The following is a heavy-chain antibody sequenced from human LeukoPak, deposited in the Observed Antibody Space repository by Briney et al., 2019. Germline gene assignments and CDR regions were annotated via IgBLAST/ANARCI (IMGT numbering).Heavy chain of an antibody. V-gene: IGHV4-4*07. CDR3: ARAPSYSYGPAHFDY. CDR2: IYTSGST. J-gene: IGHJ4*02. Sequence: SETLSLTCTVSGCSISSYYWSWIRQPAGKGLEWIGRIYTSGSTNYNPSLKSRVTMSGDTSKNHLSLNLSSVTAADTAVYYCARAPSYSYGPAHFDYWGQGTLVTVSS. CDR1: GCSISSYY. D-gene: IGHD5-18*01.